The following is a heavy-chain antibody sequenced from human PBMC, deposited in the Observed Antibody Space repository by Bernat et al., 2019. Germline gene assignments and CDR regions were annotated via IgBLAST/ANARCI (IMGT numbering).Heavy chain of an antibody. Sequence: EVQLVESGGGLVQPGGSLRLSCAASGFTVSSNYMSWVRQAPGKGLEWVSVIYSGGSTYYADSGKGRVTISRDNSKNTLYLQMNSLRAADTAVYYCARGRSAVAGTDYWGQGTLVTVSS. J-gene: IGHJ4*02. V-gene: IGHV3-66*01. CDR3: ARGRSAVAGTDY. D-gene: IGHD6-19*01. CDR1: GFTVSSNY. CDR2: IYSGGST.